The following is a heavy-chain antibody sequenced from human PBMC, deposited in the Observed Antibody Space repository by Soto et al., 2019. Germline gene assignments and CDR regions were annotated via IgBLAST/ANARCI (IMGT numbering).Heavy chain of an antibody. J-gene: IGHJ4*02. CDR1: GGSISSYY. D-gene: IGHD3-22*01. V-gene: IGHV4-59*01. CDR3: ARDDDSSGYDY. CDR2: IYYSGST. Sequence: SETLSLTCTVSGGSISSYYWSWIRQPPGKGLEWIGYIYYSGSTNYNPSLKSRVTISVDTSKNQFSLKLSSVTAADTAVYYCARDDDSSGYDYWGQGTLVTVSS.